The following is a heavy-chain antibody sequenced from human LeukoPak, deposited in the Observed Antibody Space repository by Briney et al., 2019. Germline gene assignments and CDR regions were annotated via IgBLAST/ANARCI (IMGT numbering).Heavy chain of an antibody. D-gene: IGHD3-16*01. CDR3: AKDPQNYVWGNWPDY. CDR2: ISGSGGST. V-gene: IGHV3-23*01. J-gene: IGHJ4*02. Sequence: GGSLRLSCTASGFTFGDYAMSWVRQAPGKGLEWVSAISGSGGSTYYADSVKGRFTISRDNSKNTLYLQMNSLRAEDTAVYYCAKDPQNYVWGNWPDYWGQGTLVTVSS. CDR1: GFTFGDYA.